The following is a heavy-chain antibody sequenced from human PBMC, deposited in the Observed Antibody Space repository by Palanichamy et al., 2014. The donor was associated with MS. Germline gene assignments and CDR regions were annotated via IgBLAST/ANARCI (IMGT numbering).Heavy chain of an antibody. D-gene: IGHD2-2*01. J-gene: IGHJ3*02. Sequence: GLEWVSTITGSGSNTYYADSVKGRFTISRDNSKNTLYLQMNSLRAEDTAIYYCAKSRYCSSASCRDAFDIWGQGTPVTVSS. CDR3: AKSRYCSSASCRDAFDI. V-gene: IGHV3-23*01. CDR2: ITGSGSNT.